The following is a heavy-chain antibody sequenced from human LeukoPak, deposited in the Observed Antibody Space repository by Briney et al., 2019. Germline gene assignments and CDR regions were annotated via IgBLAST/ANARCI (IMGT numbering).Heavy chain of an antibody. Sequence: PGGSLRLSCAASGFTFSSYAMIWVRQAPGKGLEWVSLISGNGYNTYYADSVKGRFTVSRDNSKSTLYLQLNSLGAEDTAVYYCAKDGKKYGSTWDFDYWGQGTLVTVSS. CDR3: AKDGKKYGSTWDFDY. D-gene: IGHD6-13*01. CDR1: GFTFSSYA. CDR2: ISGNGYNT. V-gene: IGHV3-23*01. J-gene: IGHJ4*02.